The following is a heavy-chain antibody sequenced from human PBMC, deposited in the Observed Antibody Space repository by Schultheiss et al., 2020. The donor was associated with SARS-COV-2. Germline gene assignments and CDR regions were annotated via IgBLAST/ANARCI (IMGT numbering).Heavy chain of an antibody. CDR1: GFTFSSYG. D-gene: IGHD6-13*01. Sequence: GGSLRLSCAASGFTFSSYGMHWVRQAPGKGLEWVAVIWYDGSNKYYADSVKGRFTISRDDAKNSLYLQMTALRAEDTAVYYCGRAAGHSSSSPGYWGQGTLVTVSS. CDR2: IWYDGSNK. V-gene: IGHV3-33*01. CDR3: GRAAGHSSSSPGY. J-gene: IGHJ4*02.